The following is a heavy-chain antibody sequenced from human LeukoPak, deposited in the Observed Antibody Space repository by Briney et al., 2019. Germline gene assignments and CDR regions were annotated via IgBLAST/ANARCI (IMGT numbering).Heavy chain of an antibody. J-gene: IGHJ4*02. CDR2: ISSSSSYM. CDR3: ARDPSGGDY. V-gene: IGHV3-21*01. D-gene: IGHD3-10*01. CDR1: GFTLSSYN. Sequence: GGSLRLSCAASGFTLSSYNMNWVRQAPGKGLEWVSSISSSSSYMYYADSVKGRFTISRDNAKNSLYLQMNSLRAEDTAVYYCARDPSGGDYWGQGTLVTVSS.